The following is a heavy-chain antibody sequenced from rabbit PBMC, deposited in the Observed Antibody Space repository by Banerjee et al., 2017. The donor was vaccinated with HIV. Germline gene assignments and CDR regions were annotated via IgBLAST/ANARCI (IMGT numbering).Heavy chain of an antibody. CDR1: GFDFSSYYY. Sequence: QSLEESGGGLVKPEGSLTLTCKASGFDFSSYYYMCWVRQAPGKGLEWIACIYAGSGGTYYASWAKGRFTISKTSSTTVTLQMTSLTAADTATYFCATGYSSAFNLWGQGTLVTVS. V-gene: IGHV1S40*01. CDR3: ATGYSSAFNL. D-gene: IGHD4-1*01. J-gene: IGHJ4*01. CDR2: IYAGSGGT.